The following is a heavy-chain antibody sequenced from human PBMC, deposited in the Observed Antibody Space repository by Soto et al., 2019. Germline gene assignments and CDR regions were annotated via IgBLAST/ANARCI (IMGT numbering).Heavy chain of an antibody. CDR1: GFTFGTTD. CDR2: IDGSGGIT. D-gene: IGHD3-10*01. V-gene: IGHV3-23*01. Sequence: GSLRRSCSASGFTFGTTDMSWVRQAPGEGLEWVSTIDGSGGITYYADSVKGRFTISRDNSRNTVYLQMNSLRGDDTALYYCVKNSGWFNTWGQGALVTVS. CDR3: VKNSGWFNT. J-gene: IGHJ5*02.